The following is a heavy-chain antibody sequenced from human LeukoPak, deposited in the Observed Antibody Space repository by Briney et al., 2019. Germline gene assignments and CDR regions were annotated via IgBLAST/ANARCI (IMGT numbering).Heavy chain of an antibody. CDR1: GFTFSSYS. CDR2: ISSSSSTI. D-gene: IGHD6-19*01. V-gene: IGHV3-48*01. CDR3: ARDRISIAVAGTDFDY. Sequence: PGGSLRLSCAASGFTFSSYSMNWVRQAPGKGLERVSYISSSSSTIYYADSVKGRFTISRDNAKNSLYLQMNSLRAEDTAVYYCARDRISIAVAGTDFDYWGQGTLVTVSS. J-gene: IGHJ4*02.